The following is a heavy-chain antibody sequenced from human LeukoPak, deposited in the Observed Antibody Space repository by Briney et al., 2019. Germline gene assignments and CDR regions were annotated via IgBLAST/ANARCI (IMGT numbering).Heavy chain of an antibody. CDR3: AKSDYDILTGYY. CDR1: GLSFRSYA. V-gene: IGHV3-30*18. J-gene: IGHJ4*02. Sequence: GGTLRLSCAVSGLSFRSYAMHWVRQAPGKGLEWVAVISNDGSNEYYAESVRGRFTISRDNSKNTLYLQMNSLRAEDTAVYYCAKSDYDILTGYYWGQGTLVTVSS. D-gene: IGHD3-9*01. CDR2: ISNDGSNE.